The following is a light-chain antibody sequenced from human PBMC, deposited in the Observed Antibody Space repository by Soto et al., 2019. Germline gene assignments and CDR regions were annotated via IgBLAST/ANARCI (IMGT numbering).Light chain of an antibody. CDR3: CSYAGSYTFPYV. J-gene: IGLJ1*01. CDR1: SSDVGGYNY. CDR2: DVS. Sequence: QSALTQPRSVSGSPGQSVTISCTGTSSDVGGYNYVSWYQQHPGKAPKLMIYDVSKRPSGVPDRFSGSKSGNTASLTISGLQAEDEADYYCCSYAGSYTFPYVFGTGTKGHRP. V-gene: IGLV2-11*01.